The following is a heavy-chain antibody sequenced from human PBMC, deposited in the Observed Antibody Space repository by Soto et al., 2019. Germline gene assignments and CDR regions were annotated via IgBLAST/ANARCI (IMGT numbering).Heavy chain of an antibody. CDR3: ARGGGLFDY. Sequence: SETLSLTCTVSGGSISSVYWSWIRQPPGNGLEWIGYIYYTGTTNYNPSLKSRVTISVDTSKNQFSLKLTSVTAADTAVYYCARGGGLFDYWGQGTLVTVSS. D-gene: IGHD3-16*01. CDR1: GGSISSVY. CDR2: IYYTGTT. V-gene: IGHV4-59*01. J-gene: IGHJ4*02.